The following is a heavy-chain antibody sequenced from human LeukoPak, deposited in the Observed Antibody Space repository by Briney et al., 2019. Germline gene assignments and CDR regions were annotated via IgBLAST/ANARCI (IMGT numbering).Heavy chain of an antibody. V-gene: IGHV4-38-2*02. CDR3: ARTVVTATIDGFQI. CDR2: VHEAGYA. Sequence: SETLSLTCSVSGSSFRSGHYWGWIRQSSGEGLEWIGNVHEAGYANYNPSLRSRVTISVDPSKSQFSLRLTSVTAADTAVYYCARTVVTATIDGFQIWGQGTMVTVSS. D-gene: IGHD2-21*02. J-gene: IGHJ3*02. CDR1: GSSFRSGHY.